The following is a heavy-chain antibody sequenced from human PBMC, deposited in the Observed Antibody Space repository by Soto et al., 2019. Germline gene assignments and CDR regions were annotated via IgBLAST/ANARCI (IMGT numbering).Heavy chain of an antibody. J-gene: IGHJ4*02. CDR2: INSDGSTT. D-gene: IGHD6-19*01. CDR1: GFTFSNHW. CDR3: SRGYSSGPDF. V-gene: IGHV3-74*01. Sequence: GGSLRLSCAASGFTFSNHWMHWVRQAPGKGLVWVSRINSDGSTTTYADSVKGRFTISRHNAKNTLYLQLNSLRAEDTALYYCSRGYSSGPDFWGQGTLVTVSS.